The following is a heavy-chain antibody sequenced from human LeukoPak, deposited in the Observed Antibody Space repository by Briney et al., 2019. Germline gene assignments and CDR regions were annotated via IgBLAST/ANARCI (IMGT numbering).Heavy chain of an antibody. V-gene: IGHV1-8*03. J-gene: IGHJ4*02. CDR3: ASGIYSGYDFYYFDY. Sequence: GASVKVSCKASGYTFTSYDINWVRQATGQGLEWMGWMNPNSGNTGYAQKFQGRVTITRNTSISTAYMELSSLRSEDTAVYYCASGIYSGYDFYYFDYWGQGTLVTVSS. CDR1: GYTFTSYD. D-gene: IGHD5-12*01. CDR2: MNPNSGNT.